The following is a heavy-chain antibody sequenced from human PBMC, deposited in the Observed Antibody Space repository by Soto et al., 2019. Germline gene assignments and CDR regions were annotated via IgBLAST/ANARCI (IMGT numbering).Heavy chain of an antibody. J-gene: IGHJ3*02. CDR2: IYSGGST. V-gene: IGHV3-53*02. CDR1: GFTVSSNY. D-gene: IGHD3-22*01. CDR3: ARGRTFLYYYESGDACDI. Sequence: EVQLVETGGGLIQPGGSLRLSCAASGFTVSSNYMSWVRQAPGKGLEWVSVIYSGGSTYYADSVKGRFTISRDNSKNTLYLQMNSLRAEDTAVYYCARGRTFLYYYESGDACDIWGQGTMVTVSS.